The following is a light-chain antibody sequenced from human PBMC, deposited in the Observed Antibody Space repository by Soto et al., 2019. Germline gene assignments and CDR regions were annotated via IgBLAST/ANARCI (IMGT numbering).Light chain of an antibody. CDR2: ENN. CDR1: RSNIENNY. Sequence: QSVLTQPPSVSAAPGQRVTISCSGSRSNIENNYVSWYQQFPGSPPKLLITENNRRPSGIPERFSGSKSGASATLGITGLQTGDEADYYCGTWDSDLNEGVFGGGTQLTV. J-gene: IGLJ2*01. V-gene: IGLV1-51*01. CDR3: GTWDSDLNEGV.